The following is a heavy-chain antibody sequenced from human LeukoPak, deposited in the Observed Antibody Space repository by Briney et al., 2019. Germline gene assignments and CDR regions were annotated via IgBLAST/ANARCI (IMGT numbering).Heavy chain of an antibody. CDR3: ASGAAHLRFLEWSSLYYYGMDV. Sequence: SETLSLTCTVSGGSISSYYWSWIRQPPGKGLEWIGYIYYSGSTNYNPSLKSRVTISVDTSKNQFSLKLSSVTAADTAVYYCASGAAHLRFLEWSSLYYYGMDVWGQGTTVTVSS. D-gene: IGHD3-3*01. CDR2: IYYSGST. V-gene: IGHV4-59*08. CDR1: GGSISSYY. J-gene: IGHJ6*02.